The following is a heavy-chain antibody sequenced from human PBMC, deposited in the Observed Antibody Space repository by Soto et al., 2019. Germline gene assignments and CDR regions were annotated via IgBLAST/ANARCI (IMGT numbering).Heavy chain of an antibody. V-gene: IGHV4-39*01. CDR2: IYYSGSP. CDR3: ARHTMTAVTTFDH. CDR1: GASISTLTYN. J-gene: IGHJ4*02. D-gene: IGHD4-17*01. Sequence: QLQLQESGPGLVKPSETLSLTCTVTGASISTLTYNWGWIRQPPGKGLEWIGNIYYSGSPYYIPSLRCRVIISVDTSKNQFSLRLRSVTAADTALYFCARHTMTAVTTFDHWGQGTLVTVSS.